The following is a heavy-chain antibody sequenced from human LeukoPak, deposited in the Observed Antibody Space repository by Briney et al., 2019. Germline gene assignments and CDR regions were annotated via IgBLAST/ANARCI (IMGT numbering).Heavy chain of an antibody. Sequence: GGSLRLSCAASGFSFSSYGMTWVRQAPGKGLEWVSSISGGGGSTNSADSVKGRFTISRDNSKNTLYLQMNSLRVEDTAVYYCAKLPVAGLYFDYWGQGTLVTVSS. CDR2: ISGGGGST. CDR1: GFSFSSYG. D-gene: IGHD6-19*01. CDR3: AKLPVAGLYFDY. J-gene: IGHJ4*02. V-gene: IGHV3-23*01.